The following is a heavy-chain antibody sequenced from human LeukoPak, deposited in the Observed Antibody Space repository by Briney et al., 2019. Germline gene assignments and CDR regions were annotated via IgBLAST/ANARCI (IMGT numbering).Heavy chain of an antibody. Sequence: GGSLRLSCAASGFTFSTYGMHWVRQAPGKGLEWVAVISHDGSNKYYADSVKGRFTTSRDNSKNTLYLQMNSLRAEDTAVYYCAREFLFTYDYWGQGTLVTVSS. CDR3: AREFLFTYDY. D-gene: IGHD2/OR15-2a*01. V-gene: IGHV3-30*03. CDR1: GFTFSTYG. J-gene: IGHJ4*02. CDR2: ISHDGSNK.